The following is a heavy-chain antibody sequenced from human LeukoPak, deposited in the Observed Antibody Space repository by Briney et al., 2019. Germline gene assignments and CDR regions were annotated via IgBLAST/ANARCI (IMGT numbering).Heavy chain of an antibody. CDR2: IYYSGST. CDR3: ARDGAGGSVWYGFDY. V-gene: IGHV4-34*01. CDR1: GGSFSGYY. J-gene: IGHJ4*02. Sequence: PSETLSLTCAVYGGSFSGYYWSWLRQPPGKGLEWIGNIYYSGSTYYNPSLKSRVTISVDTSKNQFSLRLRSVTAWDTAVYYCARDGAGGSVWYGFDYWGQGTPVTVSS. D-gene: IGHD6-13*01.